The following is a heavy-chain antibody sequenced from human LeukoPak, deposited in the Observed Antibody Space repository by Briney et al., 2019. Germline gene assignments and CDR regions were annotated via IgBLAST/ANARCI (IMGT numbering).Heavy chain of an antibody. D-gene: IGHD1-14*01. CDR3: ARGRVRNDLDV. V-gene: IGHV3-74*01. Sequence: GGSLRLSCTASSFTFSEYWMHWVRQAPGKGLVWVSRINSDGSSTSYVDSVKGRFTISRDNAKNTLSLQMNSLRAEDTAVYYCARGRVRNDLDVWGKGTTVTVSS. J-gene: IGHJ6*04. CDR2: INSDGSST. CDR1: SFTFSEYW.